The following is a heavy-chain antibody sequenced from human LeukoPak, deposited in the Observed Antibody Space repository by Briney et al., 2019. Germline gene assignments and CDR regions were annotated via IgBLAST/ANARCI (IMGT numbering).Heavy chain of an antibody. V-gene: IGHV1-18*01. Sequence: ASVKVSCKASGYSFTSYGIRWVRQAPGQGLEWMGWISAYNGNTNYAQKLQGRVTMTTDTSTSTAYMELRSLRSDDTAVYYCARDRGGILTGYPDAFDIWGQGTMVTVSS. J-gene: IGHJ3*02. D-gene: IGHD3-9*01. CDR2: ISAYNGNT. CDR1: GYSFTSYG. CDR3: ARDRGGILTGYPDAFDI.